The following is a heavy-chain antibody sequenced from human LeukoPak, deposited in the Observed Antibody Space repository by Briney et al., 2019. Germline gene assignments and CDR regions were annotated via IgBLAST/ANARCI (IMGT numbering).Heavy chain of an antibody. J-gene: IGHJ4*02. D-gene: IGHD3-22*01. Sequence: ASVKVSCKASGYTFTSYYMHWVRQAPGQGLEWMGWINPNSGGTNYAQKFQGRVTMTRDTSISTAYMELSRLRSDDTAVYYRARPTLPYYYDSSGYFHFWGQGTLVTVSS. CDR3: ARPTLPYYYDSSGYFHF. V-gene: IGHV1-2*02. CDR2: INPNSGGT. CDR1: GYTFTSYY.